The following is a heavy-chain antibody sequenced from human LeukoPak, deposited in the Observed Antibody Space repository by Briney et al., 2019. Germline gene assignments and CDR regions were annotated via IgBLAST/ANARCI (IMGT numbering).Heavy chain of an antibody. D-gene: IGHD2-2*01. V-gene: IGHV3-33*06. Sequence: QTGGSLRLSCAASGFTFSNAWMSWVRQAPGKGLEWVAVVWYDGNKKYYADSVKDRFTISRDNSKNTLYLQMNSLRAEDTAVYYCAKTGVPAGPMSTPYYFDYLGQGTLVTVSS. CDR3: AKTGVPAGPMSTPYYFDY. J-gene: IGHJ4*02. CDR2: VWYDGNKK. CDR1: GFTFSNAW.